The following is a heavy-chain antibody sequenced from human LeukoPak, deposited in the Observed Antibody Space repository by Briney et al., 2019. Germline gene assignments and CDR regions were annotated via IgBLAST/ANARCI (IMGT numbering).Heavy chain of an antibody. Sequence: GESLKISCKGSGYSFASHWVAWVRQMPGKGLEWMGIIYPGDSDTRYSPSFQGQVTMSADKSIGTAYLLWNSLKASDTAMYYCARGFYYFDYWGQGTLVTVSS. CDR2: IYPGDSDT. J-gene: IGHJ4*02. D-gene: IGHD3-3*01. CDR3: ARGFYYFDY. CDR1: GYSFASHW. V-gene: IGHV5-51*01.